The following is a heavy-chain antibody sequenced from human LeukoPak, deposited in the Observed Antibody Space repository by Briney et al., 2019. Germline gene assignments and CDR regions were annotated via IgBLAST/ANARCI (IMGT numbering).Heavy chain of an antibody. CDR1: GGSISSYF. CDR2: IYYSGST. Sequence: SETLSLTCTVSGGSISSYFWSWIRQPPGRGLEWIGYIYYSGSTNYNPSLKSRVTFSVDTSKNQFSLRLSSVTAADTAVYFCAGVPFQGITMVRAYYFDFWGQGTLVTVSS. J-gene: IGHJ4*02. CDR3: AGVPFQGITMVRAYYFDF. D-gene: IGHD3-10*01. V-gene: IGHV4-59*01.